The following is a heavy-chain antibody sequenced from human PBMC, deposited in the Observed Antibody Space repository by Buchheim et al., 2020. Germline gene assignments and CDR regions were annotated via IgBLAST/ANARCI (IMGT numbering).Heavy chain of an antibody. D-gene: IGHD3-3*01. J-gene: IGHJ5*02. V-gene: IGHV3-74*01. CDR3: ARDGCRTIFGVVNNWFDP. CDR1: GFTFSRQW. CDR2: INEDGRFM. Sequence: EVQLVESGGGLVQPGGSLRLSCAASGFTFSRQWMHWVRQAPGKGLIWVSRINEDGRFMSYADSVQGRFTISRDNSTNTLYLQMNSLRAEDTAVYYCARDGCRTIFGVVNNWFDPWGQGTL.